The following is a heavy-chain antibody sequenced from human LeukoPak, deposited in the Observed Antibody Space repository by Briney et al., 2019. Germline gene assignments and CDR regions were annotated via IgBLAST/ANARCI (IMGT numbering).Heavy chain of an antibody. D-gene: IGHD5-12*01. J-gene: IGHJ6*02. CDR3: AKGTSGYDFIYYYGMDV. CDR1: GFTFSSYA. Sequence: GRSLRLSCAASGFTFSSYAMHWVRQAPGKGLEWVSAISGSGGSTYYADSVKGRFTISRDNSKNTLYLQMNSLRAEDTAVYYCAKGTSGYDFIYYYGMDVWGQGTTVTVSS. CDR2: ISGSGGST. V-gene: IGHV3-23*01.